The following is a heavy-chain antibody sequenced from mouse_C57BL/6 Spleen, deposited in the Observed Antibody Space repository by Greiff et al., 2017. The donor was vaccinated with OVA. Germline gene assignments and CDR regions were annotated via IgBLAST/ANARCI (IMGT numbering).Heavy chain of an antibody. Sequence: QVQLQQPGAELVRPGSSVKLSCKASGYTFTSYWMDWVKQRPGQGLEWIGNIYPSDSETHYNQKFKDKATLTVDKSSSTAYMQLSRLTSEDSAVYYCARWEGYYAMDYWGQGTSVTVSS. CDR3: ARWEGYYAMDY. CDR1: GYTFTSYW. D-gene: IGHD4-1*01. V-gene: IGHV1-61*01. J-gene: IGHJ4*01. CDR2: IYPSDSET.